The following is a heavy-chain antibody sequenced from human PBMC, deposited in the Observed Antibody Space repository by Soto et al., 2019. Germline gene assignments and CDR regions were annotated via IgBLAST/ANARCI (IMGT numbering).Heavy chain of an antibody. CDR3: ARQAGYYGSGDSYYYYGMDV. Sequence: GEYVKLHRKGSGYGFTCYGIGWVPQVPGKALEWMGIIYPGDSDTRYSPSFQGQVTISADKSISTAYLQWSSLKASDTAMYYCARQAGYYGSGDSYYYYGMDVWGQGTTVTVSS. CDR1: GYGFTCYG. D-gene: IGHD3-10*01. CDR2: IYPGDSDT. V-gene: IGHV5-51*01. J-gene: IGHJ6*02.